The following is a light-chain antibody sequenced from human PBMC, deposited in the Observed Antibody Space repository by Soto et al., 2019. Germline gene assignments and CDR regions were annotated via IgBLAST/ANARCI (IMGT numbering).Light chain of an antibody. CDR3: QQYGSSTIT. J-gene: IGKJ5*01. Sequence: IFVAQSRTSLGVSPGEIVTRSCKASQSVSSSLAWYQQRPGQAPRLLIYDTSTRAAGISARFSGSGSGTDFTLTISRLEPEDFAVYYCQQYGSSTITFGQGTRLEN. V-gene: IGKV3-20*01. CDR1: QSVSSS. CDR2: DTS.